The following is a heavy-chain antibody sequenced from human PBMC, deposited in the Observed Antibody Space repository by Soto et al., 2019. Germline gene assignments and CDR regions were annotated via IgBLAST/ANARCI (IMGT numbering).Heavy chain of an antibody. J-gene: IGHJ4*02. CDR3: ARGSERWLQPNMYYFDY. Sequence: SVNVSCKASGGTFSSYAISCVRQAAGQGREWMGGIIPIFGTANYAQEFKGRVTITADESKSTAYMELSSLRSEDTAVYYCARGSERWLQPNMYYFDYWGQGTLVTVSS. CDR2: IIPIFGTA. D-gene: IGHD5-12*01. CDR1: GGTFSSYA. V-gene: IGHV1-69*13.